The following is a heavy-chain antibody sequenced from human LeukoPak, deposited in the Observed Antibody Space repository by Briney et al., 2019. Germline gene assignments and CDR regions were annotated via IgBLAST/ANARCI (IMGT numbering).Heavy chain of an antibody. CDR2: IYPGDSDT. CDR3: ARQVVVAADVDY. D-gene: IGHD2-15*01. CDR1: GYSFTTYW. J-gene: IGHJ4*02. V-gene: IGHV5-51*01. Sequence: GESLKISCKGSGYSFTTYWIGWVRQMPGKGLECMGIIYPGDSDTRYSPSFQGQVTISADKSISTAYMQWSSLKASDTAIYYCARQVVVAADVDYWGQGTLVTVSS.